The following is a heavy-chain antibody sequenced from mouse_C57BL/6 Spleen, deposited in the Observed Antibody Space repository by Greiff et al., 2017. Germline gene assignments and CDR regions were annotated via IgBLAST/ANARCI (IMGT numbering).Heavy chain of an antibody. CDR2: INPNNGGT. Sequence: VQLQQSGPELVKPGASVKISCTASGYTFTDYYMNWVKQSHGKSLEWIGDINPNNGGTSYNQKFKGKATLTVDKSSSTAYMELRSLTSEDSAVYYCAVTTVASMDYWGQGTSVTVSS. V-gene: IGHV1-26*01. J-gene: IGHJ4*01. CDR1: GYTFTDYY. CDR3: AVTTVASMDY. D-gene: IGHD1-1*01.